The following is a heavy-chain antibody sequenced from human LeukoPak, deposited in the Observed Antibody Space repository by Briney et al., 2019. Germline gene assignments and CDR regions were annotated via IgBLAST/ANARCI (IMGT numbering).Heavy chain of an antibody. Sequence: GGSLRLSCAASGFTFSSYSINWVRQAPGKGLEWVSSISSSSSYIYYADSVKGRFTISRDNAKNSLYLQMNSLRAEDTAVYYCARDSGHLYDYETYWGQGTLVTVSS. V-gene: IGHV3-21*01. CDR2: ISSSSSYI. CDR1: GFTFSSYS. D-gene: IGHD4-17*01. CDR3: ARDSGHLYDYETY. J-gene: IGHJ4*02.